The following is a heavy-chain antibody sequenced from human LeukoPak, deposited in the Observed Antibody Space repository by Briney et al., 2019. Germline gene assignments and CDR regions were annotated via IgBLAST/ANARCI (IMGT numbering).Heavy chain of an antibody. D-gene: IGHD2-21*02. CDR3: AREIRVVTAIGQGRPDYFDY. J-gene: IGHJ4*02. CDR2: ISTSSRYT. Sequence: PGGSLRLSCAASGFTFSDHYMSRIRQAPGKGLEWVSYISTSSRYTNCADSVKGRFTISRDNAKNSLYLQMNSLRAEDTAVYYCAREIRVVTAIGQGRPDYFDYWGQGTLVTVSS. V-gene: IGHV3-11*05. CDR1: GFTFSDHY.